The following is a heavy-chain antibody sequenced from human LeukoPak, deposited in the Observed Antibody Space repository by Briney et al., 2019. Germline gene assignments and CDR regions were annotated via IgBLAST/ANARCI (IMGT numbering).Heavy chain of an antibody. V-gene: IGHV3-21*01. CDR2: ISGGSGYI. CDR3: ARAIAVAEGY. Sequence: KSGGSLRLSCAGSGFTFGGYGMNWVRQAPGKGLEWVSYISGGSGYIYYADSVKGRFTISRDNAKNSLYLQMNSLRAEDTAVYYCARAIAVAEGYWGQGTLVTVSS. J-gene: IGHJ4*02. CDR1: GFTFGGYG. D-gene: IGHD6-19*01.